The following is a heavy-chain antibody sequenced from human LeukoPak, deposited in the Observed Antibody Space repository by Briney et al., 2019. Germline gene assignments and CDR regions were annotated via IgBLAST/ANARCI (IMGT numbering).Heavy chain of an antibody. Sequence: ASVKVSCKASGYTFTGYYMHWVRQAPGQGLEWMGYINPNSGGTNYAQKFQDRVTMTRDTSITTAYMELSRLRSDDTALYYCARDSRAVAGSFDYWGQGTLVTVSS. CDR2: INPNSGGT. CDR1: GYTFTGYY. D-gene: IGHD6-19*01. V-gene: IGHV1-2*02. J-gene: IGHJ4*02. CDR3: ARDSRAVAGSFDY.